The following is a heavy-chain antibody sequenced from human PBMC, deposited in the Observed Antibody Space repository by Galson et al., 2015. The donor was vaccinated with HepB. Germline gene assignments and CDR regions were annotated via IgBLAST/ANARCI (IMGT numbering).Heavy chain of an antibody. CDR2: ITLSSSYI. V-gene: IGHV3-21*01. CDR1: GFTFSSYS. Sequence: SLRLSCAASGFTFSSYSMNWVRQAPGKGLEWVSSITLSSSYIHYADSVKGRFTISRDNAKNSLYLQMNSLRAEDTAVYFCAREMLGIAVAGGDYWGQGTLVTVSS. CDR3: AREMLGIAVAGGDY. J-gene: IGHJ4*02. D-gene: IGHD6-19*01.